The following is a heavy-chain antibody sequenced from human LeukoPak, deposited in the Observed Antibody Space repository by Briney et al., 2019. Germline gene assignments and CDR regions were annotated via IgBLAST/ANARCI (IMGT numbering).Heavy chain of an antibody. CDR3: ARMVQHEGYFDP. J-gene: IGHJ5*02. V-gene: IGHV5-51*01. Sequence: GESLKISCTASGYSFTSYWIGWVRQMPGKGLEWMGIIYRGDSDTSYTPSFQGQVTISADKSISTAYLQWSSLKASDTAMYYCARMVQHEGYFDPWGQGTLVTVSS. D-gene: IGHD2-15*01. CDR1: GYSFTSYW. CDR2: IYRGDSDT.